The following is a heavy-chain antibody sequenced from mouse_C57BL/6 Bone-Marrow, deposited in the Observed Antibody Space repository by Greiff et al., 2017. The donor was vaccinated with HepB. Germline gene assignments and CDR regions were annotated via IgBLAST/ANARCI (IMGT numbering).Heavy chain of an antibody. CDR2: INSDGGST. V-gene: IGHV5-2*01. J-gene: IGHJ3*01. Sequence: EVKVVESGGGLVQPGESLKLSCESNEYEFPSHDMSWVRQTPEKRLELVAAINSDGGSTYYPDTMERRSIISRDNTKKTLYLQMSSLRSEDTALYYCARHDCDGAWFAYWGQGTLVTVSA. D-gene: IGHD2-4*01. CDR3: ARHDCDGAWFAY. CDR1: EYEFPSHD.